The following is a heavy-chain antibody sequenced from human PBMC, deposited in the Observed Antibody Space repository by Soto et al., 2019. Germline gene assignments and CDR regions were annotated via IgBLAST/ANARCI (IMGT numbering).Heavy chain of an antibody. J-gene: IGHJ6*02. CDR3: AKSLSTAVNYGLDV. CDR2: ISDDGDST. CDR1: GFTFSDNA. D-gene: IGHD2-2*01. V-gene: IGHV3-23*01. Sequence: EVQLLESGGGLVQPGGSLRLSCGASGFTFSDNAMTWVRQAPGKGLEWVSSISDDGDSTYYADSMKGRFTISRDNSKNTLFLQMSSLGAEDTAVYYYAKSLSTAVNYGLDVWGQGTSVTVSS.